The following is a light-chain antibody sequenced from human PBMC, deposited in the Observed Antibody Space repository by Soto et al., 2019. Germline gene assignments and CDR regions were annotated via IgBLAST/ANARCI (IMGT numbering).Light chain of an antibody. CDR3: HQRSNGPLMYT. V-gene: IGKV3-11*01. CDR1: QSVSSY. J-gene: IGKJ2*01. CDR2: DTS. Sequence: EIVLTQSPATLSLSPGEIETLSCRASQSVSSYLAWYQQKPCQAPRLLIYDTSNRATGIPARLSGSGSGTSFTLTISSLEPEEFAVYCCHQRSNGPLMYTFGQGTKLAIK.